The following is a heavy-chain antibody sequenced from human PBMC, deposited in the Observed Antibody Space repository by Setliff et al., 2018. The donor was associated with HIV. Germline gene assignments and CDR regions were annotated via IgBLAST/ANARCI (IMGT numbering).Heavy chain of an antibody. CDR3: TRDWGYCSGGSCYSNQYFQH. CDR1: GFTFSTYS. Sequence: PGGSLRLSCAASGFTFSTYSMNWVRQAPGKGLEWVGRSRNKPNHYTTEYAASVKGRFTISTDDSKRIAYLQMKSLKTEDTAVYYCTRDWGYCSGGSCYSNQYFQHWGQGTLVTVSS. CDR2: SRNKPNHYTT. D-gene: IGHD2-15*01. V-gene: IGHV3-72*01. J-gene: IGHJ1*01.